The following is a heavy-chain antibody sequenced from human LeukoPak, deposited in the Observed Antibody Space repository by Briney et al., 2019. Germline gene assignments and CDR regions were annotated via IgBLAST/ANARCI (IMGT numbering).Heavy chain of an antibody. CDR1: GFTFSSHW. Sequence: PGGSLRLSCAASGFTFSSHWMHWVRQVPGKGLVWVSRIPSDGSSTYYADSVKGRFTISRGNAKNTLYLQMNSLRAEDTAVYYCARQKDYGLDYWGQGTLVTVSS. V-gene: IGHV3-74*01. J-gene: IGHJ4*02. CDR3: ARQKDYGLDY. CDR2: IPSDGSST. D-gene: IGHD4-17*01.